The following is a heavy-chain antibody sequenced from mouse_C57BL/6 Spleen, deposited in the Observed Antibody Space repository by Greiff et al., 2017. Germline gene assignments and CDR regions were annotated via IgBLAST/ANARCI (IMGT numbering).Heavy chain of an antibody. Sequence: EVQLQQSGPELVKPGASVKIPCKASGYTFTDYNMDWVKQSHGKSLEWIGGINPNTGGTIYNQKFKGKATLTVDKSSSTAYMELRSLTSEDTAVYYCASISLTGTGGAKDYWGQGTSVTVST. V-gene: IGHV1-18*01. CDR2: INPNTGGT. CDR1: GYTFTDYN. CDR3: ASISLTGTGGAKDY. D-gene: IGHD4-1*01. J-gene: IGHJ4*01.